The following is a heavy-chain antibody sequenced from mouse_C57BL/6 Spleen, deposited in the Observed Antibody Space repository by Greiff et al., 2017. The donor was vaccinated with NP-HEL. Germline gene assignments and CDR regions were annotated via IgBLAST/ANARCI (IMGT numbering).Heavy chain of an antibody. CDR1: GFTFSSYA. CDR3: ARDRDYDEKNYFDY. Sequence: EVQLVESGGGLVKPGGSLKLSCAASGFTFSSYAMSWVRQTPEKRLEWVATLSDGGSYTYYPDNVKGRFTLSRDNAKNNLYLQMSHLKSEDTAMYYCARDRDYDEKNYFDYWGQGTTLTVSS. CDR2: LSDGGSYT. J-gene: IGHJ2*01. V-gene: IGHV5-4*01. D-gene: IGHD2-4*01.